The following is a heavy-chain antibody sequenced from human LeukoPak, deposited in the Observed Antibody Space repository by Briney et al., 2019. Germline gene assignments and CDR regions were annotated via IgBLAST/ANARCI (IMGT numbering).Heavy chain of an antibody. Sequence: PSETLSLTCTVSGGSISSSSYYWGWIRQPPGKGLEWIGSIYYSGSTYYNPSLKSRVTISVDTSKNQFSLKLSSVTAADTAVYYCARHVVPGWFDPWGQGTLVTVSS. J-gene: IGHJ5*02. D-gene: IGHD3-10*02. CDR2: IYYSGST. CDR1: GGSISSSSYY. V-gene: IGHV4-39*01. CDR3: ARHVVPGWFDP.